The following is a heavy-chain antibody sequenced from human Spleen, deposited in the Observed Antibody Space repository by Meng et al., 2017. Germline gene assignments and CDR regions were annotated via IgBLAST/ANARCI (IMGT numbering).Heavy chain of an antibody. CDR2: ISSSSSYI. CDR1: GFTFSSYE. J-gene: IGHJ6*02. CDR3: ARVRDLGEFGSYYYYYYGMDV. V-gene: IGHV3-21*01. D-gene: IGHD2/OR15-2a*01. Sequence: GESLKISCAASGFTFSSYEMNWVRQAPGKGLEWVSSISSSSSYIYYADSVKGRFTISRDNAKNSLYLQMNILRAEDTAVYYCARVRDLGEFGSYYYYYYGMDVWGQGTTVTVSS.